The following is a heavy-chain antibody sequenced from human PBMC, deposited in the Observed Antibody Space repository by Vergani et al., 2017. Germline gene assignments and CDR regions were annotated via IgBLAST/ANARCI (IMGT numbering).Heavy chain of an antibody. CDR1: GGSFSGYY. V-gene: IGHV4-34*01. CDR2: INHSGNT. Sequence: QVQLQQWGAGLLKPSETLSLTCAVYGGSFSGYYWSWIRQPPGKGLEWIGEINHSGNTNYNPSLKSRVTISVDTSKNQFSLKLSSVNAADTAVYYCARVLRVVVPAAMRSYYYYMDVWGKGTTVTVSS. J-gene: IGHJ6*03. CDR3: ARVLRVVVPAAMRSYYYYMDV. D-gene: IGHD2-2*01.